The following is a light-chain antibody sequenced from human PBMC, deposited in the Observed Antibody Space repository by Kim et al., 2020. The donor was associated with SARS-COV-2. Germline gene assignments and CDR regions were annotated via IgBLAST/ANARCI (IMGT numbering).Light chain of an antibody. CDR1: TGAVTSGHF. V-gene: IGLV7-46*01. Sequence: PGGPVPLTCASSTGAVTSGHFPYWFQQKPGQVPTTLIYDTNNFHSWTPARFSGSLLGGKAALTLSGAQPEDEAEYYCFLFYSGVRVFGGGTQLTVL. J-gene: IGLJ2*01. CDR2: DTN. CDR3: FLFYSGVRV.